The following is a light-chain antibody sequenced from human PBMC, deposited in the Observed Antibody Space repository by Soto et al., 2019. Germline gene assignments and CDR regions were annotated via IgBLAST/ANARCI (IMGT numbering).Light chain of an antibody. J-gene: IGKJ1*01. CDR1: QSISSW. V-gene: IGKV1-5*01. CDR2: DAS. CDR3: QQFKDYVWT. Sequence: DIQMTQSPSTLSASVGDRVTITCRASQSISSWLAWYQQKPGKAPNLLIYDASSLESGVPSRFSGSGSGTEFTLIISNLQPDDFATYYCQQFKDYVWTFGQGTKVDIK.